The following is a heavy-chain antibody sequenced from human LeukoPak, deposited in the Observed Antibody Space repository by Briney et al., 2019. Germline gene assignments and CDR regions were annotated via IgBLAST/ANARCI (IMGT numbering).Heavy chain of an antibody. J-gene: IGHJ4*02. CDR1: GFTFTNYV. Sequence: GGSLRLSCAASGFTFTNYVMTWVRQAPGKGLEWVSGISVSGADTYYADSVKGRFTISRDNSKNTVSLRMNSLRAEDSAVYYCASRKEYTTSSVFYWGQGTLVTVSS. D-gene: IGHD6-6*01. V-gene: IGHV3-23*01. CDR2: ISVSGADT. CDR3: ASRKEYTTSSVFY.